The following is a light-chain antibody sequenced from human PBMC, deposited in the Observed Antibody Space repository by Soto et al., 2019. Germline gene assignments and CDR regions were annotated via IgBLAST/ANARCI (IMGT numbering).Light chain of an antibody. CDR1: QSISSNS. CDR2: GAS. J-gene: IGKJ5*01. Sequence: EMVLTQSPGTLSLSPGERATLSCRASQSISSNSLAWYQQKPGQAPRPFIYGASSRATGIPDRFSGSGSGTHFTLTISRLEPEDFALYYCQQYGSSPRITFGQGTRLEIK. V-gene: IGKV3-20*01. CDR3: QQYGSSPRIT.